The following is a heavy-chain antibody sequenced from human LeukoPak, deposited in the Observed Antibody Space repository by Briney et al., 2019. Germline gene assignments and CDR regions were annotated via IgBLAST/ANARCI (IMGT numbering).Heavy chain of an antibody. J-gene: IGHJ4*02. CDR3: ASQTYYYGSGSYYNDY. CDR1: GYSFTSYW. D-gene: IGHD3-10*01. Sequence: GESLKISCKGSGYSFTSYWISWVRPMPGKGLEWMGRIDPSDSYTNYSPSFQGHVTISADKSISTAYLQWSSLKASDTAMYYCASQTYYYGSGSYYNDYWGQGTLVTVSS. V-gene: IGHV5-10-1*01. CDR2: IDPSDSYT.